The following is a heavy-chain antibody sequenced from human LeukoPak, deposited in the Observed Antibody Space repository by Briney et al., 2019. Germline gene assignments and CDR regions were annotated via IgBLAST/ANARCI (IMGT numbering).Heavy chain of an antibody. CDR1: GVSISTYS. J-gene: IGHJ3*02. D-gene: IGHD3-3*01. Sequence: SETLSLTCTVSGVSISTYSWSWIRQPPGKGLEWIGYISYSGSTSYNPSLRSRVTISVDTSKNQFSLKLSSVTAADTAVYYCARRRRFLEWFPSSDAFDIWGQGTMVTVSS. CDR2: ISYSGST. CDR3: ARRRRFLEWFPSSDAFDI. V-gene: IGHV4-59*01.